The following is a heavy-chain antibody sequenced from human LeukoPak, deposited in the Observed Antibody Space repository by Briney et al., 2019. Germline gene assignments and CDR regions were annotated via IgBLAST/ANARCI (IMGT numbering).Heavy chain of an antibody. J-gene: IGHJ3*02. D-gene: IGHD6-13*01. Sequence: RASVKVSCKASGYTLTSYDINWVRQAPGQRLEWMGRINAGNGNTKYSQKFQGRVTITRDTSASTAYMELGSLRSEDTAVYYCARDPTSSSWYGRDAFDIWGQGTMVTVSS. CDR3: ARDPTSSSWYGRDAFDI. CDR1: GYTLTSYD. V-gene: IGHV1-3*01. CDR2: INAGNGNT.